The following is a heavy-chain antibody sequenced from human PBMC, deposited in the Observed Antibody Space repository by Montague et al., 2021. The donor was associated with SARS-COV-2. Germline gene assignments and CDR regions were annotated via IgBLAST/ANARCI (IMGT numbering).Heavy chain of an antibody. CDR2: NSDSGST. V-gene: IGHV4-59*08. Sequence: SETLSLTCTVSGGSISSFYWSWFRQPPGKGLEWIGYNSDSGSTNYNPSLTSRVTMSVDTSKNQFSLKVNSVTAADTAVYYCARHYSATLPAGYWGHGTLVTVSS. CDR1: GGSISSFY. D-gene: IGHD2-15*01. J-gene: IGHJ4*01. CDR3: ARHYSATLPAGY.